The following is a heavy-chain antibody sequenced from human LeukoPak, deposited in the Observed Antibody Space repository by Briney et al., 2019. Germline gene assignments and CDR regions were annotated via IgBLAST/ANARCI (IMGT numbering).Heavy chain of an antibody. CDR3: ATSYSRYFFPTAVDF. Sequence: PSETLSLTCTVSGGSISSGGYYWSWLRQHPGKGLEWIGYIYYSGSTYYNPSLKSRVTISVDTSKNQFSLKLSSVTAADTAVYYCATSYSRYFFPTAVDFWGQGTLVTVS. D-gene: IGHD5-12*01. CDR1: GGSISSGGYY. CDR2: IYYSGST. J-gene: IGHJ4*01. V-gene: IGHV4-31*03.